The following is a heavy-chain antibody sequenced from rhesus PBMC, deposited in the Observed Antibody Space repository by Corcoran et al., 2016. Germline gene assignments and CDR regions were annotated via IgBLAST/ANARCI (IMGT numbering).Heavy chain of an antibody. CDR1: GFTFSSYA. CDR3: AREVGSNHFDY. Sequence: EVQLVESGGGLVQPGGSLRLSCVASGFTFSSYAMQWVHQAPGKGLEWVSAIGPGGDTYYADAVKGRFTISRDNARNSLYLQMNSLRVEDTAVYYCAREVGSNHFDYWGQGVLVTVSS. D-gene: IGHD6-19*01. J-gene: IGHJ4*01. V-gene: IGHV3-72*01. CDR2: IGPGGDT.